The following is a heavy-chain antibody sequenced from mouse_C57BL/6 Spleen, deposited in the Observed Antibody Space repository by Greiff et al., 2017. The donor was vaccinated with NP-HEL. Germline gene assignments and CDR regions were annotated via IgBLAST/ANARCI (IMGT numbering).Heavy chain of an antibody. CDR2: IDPSDSYT. Sequence: VQLQQSGAELVMPGASVKLSCKASGYTFTSYWMHWVKQRPGQGLEWIGEIDPSDSYTNYNQKFKGKSTLTVDKSSSTAYMQLSSLTSEDSAVYYGARITTVVAAGAMDYWGQGTSVTVSS. CDR1: GYTFTSYW. CDR3: ARITTVVAAGAMDY. D-gene: IGHD1-1*01. V-gene: IGHV1-69*01. J-gene: IGHJ4*01.